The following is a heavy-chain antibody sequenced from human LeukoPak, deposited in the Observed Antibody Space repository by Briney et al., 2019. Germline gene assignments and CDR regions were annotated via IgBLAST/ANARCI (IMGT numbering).Heavy chain of an antibody. CDR1: GFTFSSYE. J-gene: IGHJ4*02. D-gene: IGHD4-17*01. Sequence: PGGSLRLSCAASGFTFSSYEMNWVRQAPGKGLEWVSYISGSGSTIYYADSVKGRFTISRDNAKNSLNLQMNSLRAEDTAVYYCARDGATVTKGRGNYFDCWGQGTLVTVSS. CDR3: ARDGATVTKGRGNYFDC. CDR2: ISGSGSTI. V-gene: IGHV3-48*03.